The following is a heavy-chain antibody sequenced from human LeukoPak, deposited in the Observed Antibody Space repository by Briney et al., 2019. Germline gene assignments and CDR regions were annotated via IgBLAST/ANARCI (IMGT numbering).Heavy chain of an antibody. CDR1: GLTFSNYW. CDR2: INPDGSST. Sequence: GGSLRLSCAVSGLTFSNYWMHWVRQAPGKGPVWVSRINPDGSSTNYADSVKGRFTISRDNAKNTLYLQMNSLRAEDTAVYYCTRPVSSGALDIWGQGTMVTVSS. D-gene: IGHD2-8*01. J-gene: IGHJ3*02. V-gene: IGHV3-74*01. CDR3: TRPVSSGALDI.